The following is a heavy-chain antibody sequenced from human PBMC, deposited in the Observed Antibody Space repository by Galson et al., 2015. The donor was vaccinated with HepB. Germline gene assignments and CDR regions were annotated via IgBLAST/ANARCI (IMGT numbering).Heavy chain of an antibody. J-gene: IGHJ4*02. CDR1: GFTFSGSA. CDR2: IKSKGSNYET. CDR3: IRSADLSGYSSS. D-gene: IGHD6-13*01. V-gene: IGHV3-73*01. Sequence: SLRLSCAASGFTFSGSAIHWVRQTSGKGLEWVARIKSKGSNYETAYAASVKGRFTISRDDSKNTAYLHMKSLKTEDTAVYYCIRSADLSGYSSSWGQGTLVTVSS.